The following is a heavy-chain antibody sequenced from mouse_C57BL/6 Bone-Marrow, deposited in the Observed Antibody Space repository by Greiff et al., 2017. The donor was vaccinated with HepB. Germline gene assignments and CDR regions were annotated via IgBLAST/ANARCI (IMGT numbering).Heavy chain of an antibody. Sequence: QESGAELVKPGASVKISCKASGYAFSSYWMNWVKQRPGKGLEWIGQIYPGDGDTNYNGKFKGKATLTADKSSSTAYMQLSSLTSEDSAVYFCARAYYSNYGLYYAMDYWGQGTSVTVSS. CDR1: GYAFSSYW. CDR3: ARAYYSNYGLYYAMDY. V-gene: IGHV1-80*01. J-gene: IGHJ4*01. CDR2: IYPGDGDT. D-gene: IGHD2-5*01.